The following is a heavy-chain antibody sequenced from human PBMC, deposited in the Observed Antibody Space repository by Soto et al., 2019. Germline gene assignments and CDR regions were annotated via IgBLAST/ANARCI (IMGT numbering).Heavy chain of an antibody. J-gene: IGHJ6*02. Sequence: GASVKVSCKACGGSFSSYAISWVRQAPGQGLEWMGWISGYNGNTKYAEKFQGRVTMTTDTSTSTAHMELRSLRSDDTAVYYCAREGQAPYYYYGMDVWGQGTAVTVSS. CDR3: AREGQAPYYYYGMDV. CDR1: GGSFSSYA. CDR2: ISGYNGNT. V-gene: IGHV1-18*01.